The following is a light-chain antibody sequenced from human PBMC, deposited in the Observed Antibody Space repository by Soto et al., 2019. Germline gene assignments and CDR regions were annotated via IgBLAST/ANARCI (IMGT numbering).Light chain of an antibody. CDR1: SSNIGNNY. J-gene: IGLJ2*01. CDR3: GTWDSSLSVV. CDR2: DNN. V-gene: IGLV1-51*01. Sequence: SVLTQPPSVSAAPGQKVTISCSGSSSNIGNNYVSWYQQLPGTAPKLLIYDNNNRPSGIPDRFSGSKSGTSATLGITGLQTGDEADYYCGTWDSSLSVVFGGGTKSPS.